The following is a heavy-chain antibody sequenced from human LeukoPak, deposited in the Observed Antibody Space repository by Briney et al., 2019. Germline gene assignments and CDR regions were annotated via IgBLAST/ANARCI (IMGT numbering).Heavy chain of an antibody. V-gene: IGHV3-30*02. Sequence: HAGGSLRLSCAASGFTFSSYGMHWVRQAPGKGLEWVAFIRYDGSNKYYADSVKGRFTISRDNSKNTLYLQMNSLRAEDTAVYYCAKPRIVGATVHYWGQGTLVTVSS. D-gene: IGHD1-26*01. CDR1: GFTFSSYG. CDR2: IRYDGSNK. CDR3: AKPRIVGATVHY. J-gene: IGHJ4*02.